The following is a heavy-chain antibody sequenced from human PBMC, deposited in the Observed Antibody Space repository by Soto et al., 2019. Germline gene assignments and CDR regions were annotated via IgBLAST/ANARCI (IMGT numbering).Heavy chain of an antibody. J-gene: IGHJ4*02. CDR2: IRGIGGST. CDR3: ASRTSGWYFDY. CDR1: GFTFSSYA. V-gene: IGHV3-23*01. Sequence: GGSLRLSCTASGFTFSSYAMNWVRQAPGKGMELVSVIRGIGGSTYYADSVKGRFTISRDNSKNTLYLQMNSLRAEDTAVYYCASRTSGWYFDYWGQGTLVTVSS. D-gene: IGHD6-19*01.